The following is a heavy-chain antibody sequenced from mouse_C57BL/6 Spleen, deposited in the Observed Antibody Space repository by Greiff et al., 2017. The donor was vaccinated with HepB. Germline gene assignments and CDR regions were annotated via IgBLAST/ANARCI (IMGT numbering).Heavy chain of an antibody. CDR3: ARSAYDPYYFDY. CDR1: GYAFTNYL. V-gene: IGHV1-54*01. J-gene: IGHJ2*01. D-gene: IGHD2-3*01. CDR2: INPGSGGT. Sequence: VQLQQSGAELVRPGTSVKVSCKASGYAFTNYLIEWVKQRPGQGLEWIGVINPGSGGTNYNEKFKGKATLTADKSSSTAYMQLSSLTSEDSAVYFCARSAYDPYYFDYWGQGTTLTVSS.